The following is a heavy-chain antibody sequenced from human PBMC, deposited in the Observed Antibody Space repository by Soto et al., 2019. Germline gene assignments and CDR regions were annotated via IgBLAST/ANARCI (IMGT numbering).Heavy chain of an antibody. D-gene: IGHD2-2*01. CDR2: IYHSGST. Sequence: SETLSLTCAVSGYSISSGYYWGWIRQPPGKGLEWIGSIYHSGSTYYNPSLKSRVTISVDTSKNQFSLKLSSVTAADTAVYYCATRTLGYCSSTSCHPYYYYYYGMDVWGQGPTVTVSS. CDR1: GYSISSGYY. CDR3: ATRTLGYCSSTSCHPYYYYYYGMDV. V-gene: IGHV4-38-2*01. J-gene: IGHJ6*02.